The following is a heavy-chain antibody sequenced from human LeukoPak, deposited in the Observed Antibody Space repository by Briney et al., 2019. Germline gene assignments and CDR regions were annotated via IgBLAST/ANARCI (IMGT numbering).Heavy chain of an antibody. CDR2: ISSSGSTI. CDR3: ARDAYGSGTFEY. Sequence: GGSLRLSCAAPGFTFSDYYMSWIRQAPGKGLEWVSYISSSGSTIYYADSVKGRFTISRDSAKNSLYLQMNSLRADDTAVYYCARDAYGSGTFEYWGQGTLVTVSS. V-gene: IGHV3-11*04. CDR1: GFTFSDYY. D-gene: IGHD3-10*01. J-gene: IGHJ4*02.